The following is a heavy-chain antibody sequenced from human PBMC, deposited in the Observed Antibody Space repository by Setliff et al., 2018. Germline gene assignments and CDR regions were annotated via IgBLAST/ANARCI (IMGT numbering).Heavy chain of an antibody. D-gene: IGHD5-18*01. J-gene: IGHJ3*02. CDR1: EYSFTTYW. CDR2: IYPRDSDT. V-gene: IGHV5-51*01. Sequence: GESLKISCKASEYSFTTYWIGWVRQMPGKGLEWMGIIYPRDSDTRYSPSFQAQVTISADKSINTAYLQWSSLKASDTAMYYCARRNTAMVYGFDIWGQGTMVTVSS. CDR3: ARRNTAMVYGFDI.